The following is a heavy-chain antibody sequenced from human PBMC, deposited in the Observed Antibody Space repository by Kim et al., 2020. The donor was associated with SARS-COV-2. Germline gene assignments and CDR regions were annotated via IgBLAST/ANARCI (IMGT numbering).Heavy chain of an antibody. D-gene: IGHD6-6*01. Sequence: GGSLRLSCAAPGLTLSNYALGWVRQAPGKGLEWVSDITASGATTSYADSVKGRFIISSDNSKNMLFLQMNSLRGEDTAIYYCAGRRELVLYYFDYWVQGT. V-gene: IGHV3-23*01. CDR2: ITASGATT. J-gene: IGHJ4*02. CDR3: AGRRELVLYYFDY. CDR1: GLTLSNYA.